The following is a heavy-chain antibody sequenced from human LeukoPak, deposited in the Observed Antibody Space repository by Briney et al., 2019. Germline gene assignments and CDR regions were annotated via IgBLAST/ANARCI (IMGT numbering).Heavy chain of an antibody. CDR2: ISSSSTI. CDR3: ARVGAGFYFDY. D-gene: IGHD1-14*01. CDR1: GFTFSSYS. V-gene: IGHV3-48*04. J-gene: IGHJ4*02. Sequence: GGSLRLSCAASGFTFSSYSMNWVRQAPGKGLEWVSYISSSSTIYYADSVKGRFTISRDNAKNSLYLQMNSLRAEDTAVYYCARVGAGFYFDYWGQGTLVTVSS.